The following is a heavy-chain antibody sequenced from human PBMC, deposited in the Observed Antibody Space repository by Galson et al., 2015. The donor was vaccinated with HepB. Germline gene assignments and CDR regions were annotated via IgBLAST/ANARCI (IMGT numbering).Heavy chain of an antibody. Sequence: SLRLSCAASGFTFSSYAMSWVRRAPGAGLEWISGIIGIGETTYYGASVKGRFIISRDNTKNILYLQMNNLRVDDTAVYYCAKDYFSDYGWFDSWGQGTLVTVSS. D-gene: IGHD4-17*01. CDR3: AKDYFSDYGWFDS. J-gene: IGHJ5*01. CDR1: GFTFSSYA. V-gene: IGHV3-23*01. CDR2: IIGIGETT.